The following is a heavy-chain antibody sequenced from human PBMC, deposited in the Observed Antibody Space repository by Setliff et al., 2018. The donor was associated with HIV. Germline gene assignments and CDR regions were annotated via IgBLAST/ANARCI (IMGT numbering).Heavy chain of an antibody. J-gene: IGHJ4*02. CDR2: IRHKAVGYTT. CDR3: VRDSGYYSFDF. D-gene: IGHD5-12*01. V-gene: IGHV3-72*01. CDR1: GFSFSDHR. Sequence: LRLSCAASGFSFSDHRMDWVRLGPGKGLEWIGRIRHKAVGYTTEYAPSVRGRFTVSRDDSKNSLYLQMTSLKTEDTAVYYCVRDSGYYSFDFWGQGTLVTAPQ.